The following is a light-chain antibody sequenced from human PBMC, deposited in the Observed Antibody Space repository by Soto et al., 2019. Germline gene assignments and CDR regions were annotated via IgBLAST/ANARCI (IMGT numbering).Light chain of an antibody. J-gene: IGKJ1*01. CDR3: QKYGXSHWK. CDR2: GAS. Sequence: EIVLTQSPGTLSLSPGERATLSCRSSQSVSSSYLAWYQQKPGQAPRLLIYGASSRATGIPDRFSGSGSGTDFTLTISRLEPEDFAVYYXQKYGXSHWKCGQGTKGDIK. CDR1: QSVSSSY. V-gene: IGKV3-20*01.